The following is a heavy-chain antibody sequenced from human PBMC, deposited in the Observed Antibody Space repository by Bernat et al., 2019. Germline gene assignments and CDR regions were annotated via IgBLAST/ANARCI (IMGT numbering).Heavy chain of an antibody. CDR1: GFTVSSNY. V-gene: IGHV3-53*01. CDR3: AREPNYGDYGDDY. J-gene: IGHJ4*02. CDR2: IYSGGST. D-gene: IGHD4-17*01. Sequence: EVQLVESGGGLIQPGGSLRLSCAASGFTVSSNYMSWVGQAPGKGLEWVSVIYSGGSTYYADSVKGRFTISRDNSKNTLYLQMNSLRAEDTAVYYCAREPNYGDYGDDYWGQGTLVTVSS.